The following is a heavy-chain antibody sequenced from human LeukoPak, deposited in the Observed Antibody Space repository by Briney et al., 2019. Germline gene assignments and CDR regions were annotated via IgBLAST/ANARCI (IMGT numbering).Heavy chain of an antibody. D-gene: IGHD5-24*01. CDR2: IIPILGIA. Sequence: APVKVSCKASGGTFSSYAISWVRQAPGQGLEWMGRIIPILGIANYAQKFQGRVTITTDESTSTAYMELSSLRSEDTAVYYCARDQTPGRWLQFTYWGQGTLVTVSS. J-gene: IGHJ4*02. CDR1: GGTFSSYA. V-gene: IGHV1-69*04. CDR3: ARDQTPGRWLQFTY.